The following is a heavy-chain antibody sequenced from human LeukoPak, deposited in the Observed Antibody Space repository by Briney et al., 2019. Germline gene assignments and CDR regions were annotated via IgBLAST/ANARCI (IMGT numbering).Heavy chain of an antibody. J-gene: IGHJ4*02. CDR1: VFTFSSYA. V-gene: IGHV3-30-3*01. CDR3: ARGATMLVVVPPGAF. D-gene: IGHD3-22*01. CDR2: ISYDGSNK. Sequence: PGRSLRLSCAASVFTFSSYAMHWVRQAPGKGLEWVAVISYDGSNKYYADSVKGRFTISRDNSKNTLYLQMNSLRAEDTAAYYCARGATMLVVVPPGAFWGQGTLVTVSS.